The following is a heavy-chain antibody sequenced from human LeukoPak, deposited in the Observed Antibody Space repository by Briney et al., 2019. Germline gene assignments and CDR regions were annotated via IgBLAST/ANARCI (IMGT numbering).Heavy chain of an antibody. CDR1: GFTFSSYA. CDR2: ISGSGGST. V-gene: IGHV3-23*01. J-gene: IGHJ4*02. Sequence: GGSLRLSCAAFGFTFSSYAMSWVRQAPGKGLEWVSAISGSGGSTYYADSVKGRFTISRDNSKNTLYLQMNSLRAEDTAVYYCAKSLTVNTAMVTGQFDYWGQGTLVTVSS. CDR3: AKSLTVNTAMVTGQFDY. D-gene: IGHD5-18*01.